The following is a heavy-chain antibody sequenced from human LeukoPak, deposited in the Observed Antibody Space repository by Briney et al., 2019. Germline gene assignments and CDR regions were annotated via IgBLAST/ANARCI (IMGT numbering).Heavy chain of an antibody. Sequence: GGSLRLSCAASGFTFSTYWMHWVRQVPGKGLVWVSCINDDGKNTSYADSVKGRFTISRDNAKNTLYLQMSSLRAEDTAIYYCVYSGYDWTYYFDWWGQGTLVTVSS. V-gene: IGHV3-74*01. CDR3: VYSGYDWTYYFDW. CDR1: GFTFSTYW. D-gene: IGHD5-12*01. CDR2: INDDGKNT. J-gene: IGHJ4*02.